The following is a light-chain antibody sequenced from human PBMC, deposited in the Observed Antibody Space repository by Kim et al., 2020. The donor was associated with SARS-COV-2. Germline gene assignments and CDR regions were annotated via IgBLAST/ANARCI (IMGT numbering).Light chain of an antibody. CDR2: GRN. J-gene: IGLJ2*01. Sequence: AFGQTAKITCQGDSLRRNYATWYQQKPGQAPVLVSYGRNWRPTGIPDRFSGSSSGSTASLTITGAQAGDEADYFCSFRDNSRNLVLFGGGTQLTVL. CDR1: SLRRNY. V-gene: IGLV3-19*01. CDR3: SFRDNSRNLVL.